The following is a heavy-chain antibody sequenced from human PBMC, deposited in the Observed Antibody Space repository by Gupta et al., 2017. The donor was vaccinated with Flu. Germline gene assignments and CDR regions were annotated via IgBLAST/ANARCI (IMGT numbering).Heavy chain of an antibody. Sequence: EVQLLESGGGLVQPGGSLRLSCAAYGFPFSGYAMSWVRQAPGKGGEGVSAISGSGGSTYDAYSVKGRFTISRDNSKNTLYLQMNRLRAEETAVYYCAKARYIAAAGTGGGQGTLVTVSS. CDR3: AKARYIAAAGTG. J-gene: IGHJ4*02. V-gene: IGHV3-23*01. D-gene: IGHD6-13*01. CDR2: ISGSGGST. CDR1: GFPFSGYA.